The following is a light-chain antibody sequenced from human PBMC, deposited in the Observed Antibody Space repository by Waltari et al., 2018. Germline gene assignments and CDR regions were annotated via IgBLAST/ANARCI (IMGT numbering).Light chain of an antibody. CDR3: QQRSNWPPWT. J-gene: IGKJ1*01. V-gene: IGKV3-11*01. CDR2: DAS. Sequence: IVLTQSPATLSLSPWERATLSCRARHPGSSYVPWYQQASGQAPRLLIYDASNRATGLPARFSGSGSGTDVTLTISSLEPEDVAVYYCQQRSNWPPWTFGQGTKVESK. CDR1: HPGSSY.